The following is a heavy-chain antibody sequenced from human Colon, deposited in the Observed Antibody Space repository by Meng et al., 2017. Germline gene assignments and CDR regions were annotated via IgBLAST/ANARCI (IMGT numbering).Heavy chain of an antibody. CDR1: GGSISSYY. V-gene: IGHV4-59*01. J-gene: IGHJ6*02. CDR3: ARATVRGVISYYYYYGMDV. CDR2: IYYSGST. Sequence: GSLRLSCTVPGGSISSYYWSWIRQPPGKGLEWIGYIYYSGSTNYNPSLKSRVTISVDTSKNQFSLKLSSVTAADTAVYYCARATVRGVISYYYYYGMDVWGQGTTVTVSS. D-gene: IGHD3-10*01.